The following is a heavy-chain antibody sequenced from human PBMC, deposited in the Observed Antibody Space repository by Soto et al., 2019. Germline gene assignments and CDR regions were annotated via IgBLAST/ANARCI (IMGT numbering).Heavy chain of an antibody. CDR2: INHSGST. CDR1: GGSFSGYY. V-gene: IGHV4-34*01. D-gene: IGHD3-3*01. Sequence: QVQLQQWGAGLLKPSETLSLTCAVYGGSFSGYYWSWIRQPPGKGLEWIGEINHSGSTNYNPSLRSQVTLSVDTSKNQLFLKLRSVTAVDTAVYYCARSPRITIFGVVPRPFDYWGQGTLVTVSS. J-gene: IGHJ4*02. CDR3: ARSPRITIFGVVPRPFDY.